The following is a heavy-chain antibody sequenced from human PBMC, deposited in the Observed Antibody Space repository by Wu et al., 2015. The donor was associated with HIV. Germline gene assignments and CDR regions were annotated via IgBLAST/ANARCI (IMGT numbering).Heavy chain of an antibody. V-gene: IGHV1-8*01. CDR3: ARAHYYGSGRPTGLYYAFDV. J-gene: IGHJ6*02. Sequence: QVQLVQSGAEVKKPGASVKVSCKTSGYTFGSYDINWVRQVAGQGLEWLGWMNPNSGNTGYAENVQYGIIMTRDTSISTAYMELSILRSEDTAVYYCARAHYYGSGRPTGLYYAFDVWGQGTTVTVSS. D-gene: IGHD3-10*01. CDR2: MNPNSGNT. CDR1: GYTFGSYD.